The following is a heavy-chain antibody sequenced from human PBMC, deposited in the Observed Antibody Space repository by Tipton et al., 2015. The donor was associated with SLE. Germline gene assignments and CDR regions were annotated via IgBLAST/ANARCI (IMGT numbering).Heavy chain of an antibody. CDR1: GGSISSYY. CDR3: ARHRSPSDY. CDR2: IYYSGST. Sequence: TLSLTCTVSGGSISSYYWSWIRQPPGKGLEWIGYIYYSGSTNYNPSLKSRVTISVDTSKNQFSLKLSSVTAADTAVYYCARHRSPSDYWGQGTLVTVSS. V-gene: IGHV4-59*08. J-gene: IGHJ4*02.